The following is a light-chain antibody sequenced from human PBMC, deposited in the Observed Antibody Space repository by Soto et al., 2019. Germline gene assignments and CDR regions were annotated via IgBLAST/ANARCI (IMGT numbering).Light chain of an antibody. Sequence: IQMTQSPSSLSASVGDRVTITCRASQGVRDDVGWYQQKPGKAPKLLIYSASTLQSGVPSRFSGSGSGTDFTLTISGLQTEDFAAYYCLPENSYPLTFGGGTKVDIK. V-gene: IGKV1-6*01. CDR2: SAS. J-gene: IGKJ4*01. CDR3: LPENSYPLT. CDR1: QGVRDD.